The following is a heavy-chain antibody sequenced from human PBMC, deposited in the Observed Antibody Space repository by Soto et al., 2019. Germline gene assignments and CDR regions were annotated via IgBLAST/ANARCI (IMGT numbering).Heavy chain of an antibody. V-gene: IGHV3-73*02. CDR2: IRSKADNYAT. Sequence: EVQLVESGGGLVQPGGSLKLSCAVSGFTFSVSAIHWVRQASGKGLEWVGRIRSKADNYATAYGASVKGRFSISRDDSKNTAYMQMSSVNTEDTAVYYCARLAEGVYYDGMDVWGQGTTVTVSS. CDR3: ARLAEGVYYDGMDV. CDR1: GFTFSVSA. J-gene: IGHJ6*02.